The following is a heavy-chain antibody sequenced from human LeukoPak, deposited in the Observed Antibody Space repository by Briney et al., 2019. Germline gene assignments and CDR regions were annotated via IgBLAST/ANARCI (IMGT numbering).Heavy chain of an antibody. J-gene: IGHJ1*01. V-gene: IGHV1-2*02. CDR2: INPNSGGT. Sequence: ASVKVSCKASVYTFTGYYMHWARQAPGQGLEWMGWINPNSGGTNYAQKFQGRVTMTRDTSISTAYMELSRLRSDDTAVYYCARGGIYCSGGICYDYFQHWGQGTLVTVSP. D-gene: IGHD2-15*01. CDR3: ARGGIYCSGGICYDYFQH. CDR1: VYTFTGYY.